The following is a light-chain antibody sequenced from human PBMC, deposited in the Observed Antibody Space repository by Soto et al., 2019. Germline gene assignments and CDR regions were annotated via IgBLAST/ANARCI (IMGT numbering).Light chain of an antibody. V-gene: IGLV2-14*01. CDR2: DVT. Sequence: QSALTQPASVSGSPGQSITISCTGTSSDVGGYNYVSWYQQHPGIAPKLLIYDVTNRPSGVSNRFSGSKSGNTASLTISGLQAEDEAEYYCSSYTSSSTLVFGGGTKLTVL. CDR1: SSDVGGYNY. J-gene: IGLJ2*01. CDR3: SSYTSSSTLV.